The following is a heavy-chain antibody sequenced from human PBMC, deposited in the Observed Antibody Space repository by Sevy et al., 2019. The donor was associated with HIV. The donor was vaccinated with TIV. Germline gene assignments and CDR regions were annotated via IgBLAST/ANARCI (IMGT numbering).Heavy chain of an antibody. J-gene: IGHJ4*02. CDR1: GFIFGSYA. V-gene: IGHV3-30-3*01. Sequence: GGSLRLSCAASGFIFGSYAMNWVRQAPGKGLEWVAVISYDGSHKYYADSVKGRFTISRDSAKNTLDLQMHSLRTDDTAAYYCARDPGSSWSSFDYWGQGTLVTVSS. CDR2: ISYDGSHK. CDR3: ARDPGSSWSSFDY. D-gene: IGHD6-13*01.